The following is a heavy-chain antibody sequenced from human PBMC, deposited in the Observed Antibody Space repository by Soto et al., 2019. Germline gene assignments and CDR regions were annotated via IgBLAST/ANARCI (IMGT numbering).Heavy chain of an antibody. V-gene: IGHV3-15*01. J-gene: IGHJ4*02. D-gene: IGHD3-22*01. CDR3: TTGLNYYDSSGYYYGGRYFDY. CDR1: GFTFSNAW. Sequence: GGPLRLSCAASGFTFSNAWMSWVRQAPGKGLEWVGRIKSKTDGGTTDYAAPVKGRFTISRDDSKNTLYLQMNSLKTEDTAVYYCTTGLNYYDSSGYYYGGRYFDYWGQGTLVTVSS. CDR2: IKSKTDGGTT.